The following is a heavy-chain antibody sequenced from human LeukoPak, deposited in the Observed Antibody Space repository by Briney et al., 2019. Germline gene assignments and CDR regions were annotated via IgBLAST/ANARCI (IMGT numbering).Heavy chain of an antibody. CDR3: ARTPAGYSTTWYDY. V-gene: IGHV1-18*01. CDR1: GYTFTNYG. D-gene: IGHD6-13*01. Sequence: AAVKVSCKSSGYTFTNYGITWGRQAPGQGLEWMGWISVYNGNTSYAQKLQDRVTMTTDTSTTTAYMELRSLTSDDTAVYYCARTPAGYSTTWYDYWGQGTLVTVSS. CDR2: ISVYNGNT. J-gene: IGHJ4*02.